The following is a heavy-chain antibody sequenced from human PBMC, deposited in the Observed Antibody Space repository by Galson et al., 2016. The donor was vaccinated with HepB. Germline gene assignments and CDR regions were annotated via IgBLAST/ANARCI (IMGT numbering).Heavy chain of an antibody. D-gene: IGHD3-22*01. J-gene: IGHJ4*02. Sequence: SLRLSCAASGFTFSTYGMHWVRQAPGKGLEWLAGIWSDGSNKYSAHSVTGRFTISIDNSKNTLYLQMNGLRAEDTAVYYCAKDLDRYDSGGFYYTDYWGQGTLVTVSS. CDR3: AKDLDRYDSGGFYYTDY. CDR2: IWSDGSNK. V-gene: IGHV3-33*06. CDR1: GFTFSTYG.